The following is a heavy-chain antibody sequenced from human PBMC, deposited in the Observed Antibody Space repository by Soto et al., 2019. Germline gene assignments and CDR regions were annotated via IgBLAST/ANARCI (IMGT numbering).Heavy chain of an antibody. CDR1: GGSFSGYY. J-gene: IGHJ6*02. V-gene: IGHV4-34*01. D-gene: IGHD5-18*01. CDR3: ARGRRGYSYGSRMDV. CDR2: INHSGST. Sequence: SETLSLTCAVYGGSFSGYYWTWIRQPPGTGLEWIGEINHSGSTNYNPSLKSRVTISVDTSKNQFSLKLTSVTAADTAVYYCARGRRGYSYGSRMDVWGQGTTVTVSS.